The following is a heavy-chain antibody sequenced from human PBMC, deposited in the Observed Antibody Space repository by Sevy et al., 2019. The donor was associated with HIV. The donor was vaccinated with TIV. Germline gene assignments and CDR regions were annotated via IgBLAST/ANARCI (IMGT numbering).Heavy chain of an antibody. Sequence: GGSLRLSCAASGFIFGDYYMAWVRQAPGKGLEWISYVSRGGFTIYYADSVEGRFSISRDDAKDSLFLQMDSLRAEDTAFYYCARGAHYEAANWGFDYWGQGALVTVSS. D-gene: IGHD7-27*01. J-gene: IGHJ4*02. CDR2: VSRGGFTI. CDR1: GFIFGDYY. V-gene: IGHV3-11*01. CDR3: ARGAHYEAANWGFDY.